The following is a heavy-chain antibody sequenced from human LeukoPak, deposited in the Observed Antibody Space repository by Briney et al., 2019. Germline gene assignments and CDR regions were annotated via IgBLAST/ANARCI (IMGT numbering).Heavy chain of an antibody. CDR3: ARWNLPSQQVDY. V-gene: IGHV4-59*01. CDR2: IYYSGST. J-gene: IGHJ4*02. Sequence: SETLSLTCTVSGGSISSYYWSWIRQPPGKGLEWIGYIYYSGSTNYNPSLKSRVTISVDTSKNQFSLKLSSVTAADTAVYYCARWNLPSQQVDYWGQGTLVTVSS. D-gene: IGHD1-1*01. CDR1: GGSISSYY.